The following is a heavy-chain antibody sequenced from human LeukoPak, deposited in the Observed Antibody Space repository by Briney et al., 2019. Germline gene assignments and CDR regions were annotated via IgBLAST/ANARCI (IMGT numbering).Heavy chain of an antibody. CDR1: GFTFSSYV. Sequence: GGSLRLSCAASGFTFSSYVMSWVRQAPGKGLEWVSAITGSGDNTYYADSVKGRFTISRDNSKNTLYLQMNSLRAEDTAVYYCAKRGPAGAGKSPDYFNYWGQGTLVTVSS. J-gene: IGHJ4*02. V-gene: IGHV3-23*01. CDR2: ITGSGDNT. D-gene: IGHD6-19*01. CDR3: AKRGPAGAGKSPDYFNY.